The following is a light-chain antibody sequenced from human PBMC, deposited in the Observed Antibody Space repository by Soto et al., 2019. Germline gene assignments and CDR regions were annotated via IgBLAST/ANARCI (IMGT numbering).Light chain of an antibody. V-gene: IGKV3-15*01. J-gene: IGKJ4*01. Sequence: EVVKTQSPATLSVSPGERATLSCRASQSVTSRLAWYKQKPGQAPRLLIYGASARATGIPARFSGSGSGTEFTLTINSLQSEDFAVYYCQQYNNWPLTFGGGTKVDIK. CDR3: QQYNNWPLT. CDR1: QSVTSR. CDR2: GAS.